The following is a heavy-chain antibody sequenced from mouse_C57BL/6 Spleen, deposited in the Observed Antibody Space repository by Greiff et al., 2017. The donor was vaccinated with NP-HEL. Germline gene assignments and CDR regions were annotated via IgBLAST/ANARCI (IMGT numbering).Heavy chain of an antibody. Sequence: QVQLQQSGTELVKPGASVKLSCKASGYTFTSYWMHWVKQRPGQGLEWIGNINPSNGGTNYNEMFKSKATLTVDKSSSTAYMQLSSLTSEDSAVYYCARNYYGSSGDYAMDYWGQGTSVTVSS. V-gene: IGHV1-53*01. CDR2: INPSNGGT. J-gene: IGHJ4*01. CDR1: GYTFTSYW. CDR3: ARNYYGSSGDYAMDY. D-gene: IGHD1-1*01.